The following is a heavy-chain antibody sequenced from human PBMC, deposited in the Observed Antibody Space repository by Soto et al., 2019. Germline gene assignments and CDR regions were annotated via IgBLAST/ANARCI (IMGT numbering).Heavy chain of an antibody. CDR3: ATSYDTGFDP. CDR2: ITPNSGYT. V-gene: IGHV1-18*01. D-gene: IGHD3-9*01. CDR1: GYKFSSYA. Sequence: QLQLMQSGGEARNPGASVKASCEASGYKFSSYAITWLRQAPGQGLEWMGLITPNSGYTNYAQKFQGRLILTTDIPSSTAYMELTSLTYDDTAMYYCATSYDTGFDPWGQGTLVSVS. J-gene: IGHJ5*02.